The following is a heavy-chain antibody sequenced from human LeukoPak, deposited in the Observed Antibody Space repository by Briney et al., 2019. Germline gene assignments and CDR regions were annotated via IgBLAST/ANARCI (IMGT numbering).Heavy chain of an antibody. J-gene: IGHJ4*02. D-gene: IGHD3-10*01. CDR1: GYTFTSYD. CDR3: ARVSSPPLGSGSYYDFDY. Sequence: ASVKVSCKASGYTFTSYDINLVRQATGQGLEWMGWMNPNSGNTGYAQKFQGRVTMTRNTSISTAYMELSSLRSEDTAVYYCARVSSPPLGSGSYYDFDYWGQGTLLTVSS. CDR2: MNPNSGNT. V-gene: IGHV1-8*01.